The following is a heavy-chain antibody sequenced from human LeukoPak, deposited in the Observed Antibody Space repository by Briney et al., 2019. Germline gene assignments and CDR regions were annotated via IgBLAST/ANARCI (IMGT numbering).Heavy chain of an antibody. CDR1: AFIFSGHW. J-gene: IGHJ4*02. Sequence: GGSLRLSCEGSAFIFSGHWMNWVRQTPEKGLEWVANIKQDGYEKYYVDSVKGRFTISRDNAKNSLYLQMNNLRADDTAIYYCARDKIVGPTTLDYWGQGTLVTVSS. D-gene: IGHD1-26*01. V-gene: IGHV3-7*01. CDR2: IKQDGYEK. CDR3: ARDKIVGPTTLDY.